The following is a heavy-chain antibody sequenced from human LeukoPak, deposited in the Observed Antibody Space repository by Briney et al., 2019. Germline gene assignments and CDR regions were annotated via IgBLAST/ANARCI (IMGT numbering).Heavy chain of an antibody. CDR3: ATSRRGWGSYFRYYFDY. CDR1: GFTFSSYA. CDR2: ISGSGGST. J-gene: IGHJ4*02. D-gene: IGHD1-26*01. V-gene: IGHV3-23*01. Sequence: GGSLRLSCAASGFTFSSYAMSWVRQAPGKGLGWVSAISGSGGSTYYADSVKGRFTISRDNSKNTLYLQMNSLRAEDTAVYYCATSRRGWGSYFRYYFDYWGQGTLVTVSS.